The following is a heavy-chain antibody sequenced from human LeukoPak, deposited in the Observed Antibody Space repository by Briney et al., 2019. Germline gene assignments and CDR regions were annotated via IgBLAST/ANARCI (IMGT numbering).Heavy chain of an antibody. CDR3: ARQLGDRLLFDY. CDR1: GGSISSSSYY. CDR2: IYYSGST. Sequence: PSETLSLTCTVSGGSISSSSYYWGWIRQPPGKGLEWIGSIYYSGSTYYNPSLKSRVTISVDTSKKQFSLKLSSVTAADTAVYYCARQLGDRLLFDYWGQGTLVTVSS. V-gene: IGHV4-39*01. J-gene: IGHJ4*02. D-gene: IGHD2-21*01.